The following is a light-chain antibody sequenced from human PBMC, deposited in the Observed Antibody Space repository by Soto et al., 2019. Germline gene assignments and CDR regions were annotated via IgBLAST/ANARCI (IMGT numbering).Light chain of an antibody. Sequence: QSVLTQPASVSGSPGQSITISCTGTSSDVGNYDLVSWYQQLPGKAPKFILYEGSKRPSGVSNRFSGSKSGNTASLTISGLQAEDEADYYCCSYAGSSTYVFGTGTKATVL. V-gene: IGLV2-23*01. CDR2: EGS. CDR1: SSDVGNYDL. J-gene: IGLJ1*01. CDR3: CSYAGSSTYV.